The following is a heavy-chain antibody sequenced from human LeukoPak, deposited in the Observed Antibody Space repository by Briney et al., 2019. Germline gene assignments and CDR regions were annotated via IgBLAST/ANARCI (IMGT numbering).Heavy chain of an antibody. V-gene: IGHV4-38-2*02. D-gene: IGHD3-3*01. Sequence: SETLSLTCTVSGYSISSGYYWGWIRQPPGKGLEWNGSIYHSGSTYYNPSLKSRVTISVDTSKNQFSLKLSSVTAADTAVYYCAREGLGRLYYDFWSGYRYYFDYWGQGTLVTVSS. CDR1: GYSISSGYY. CDR2: IYHSGST. J-gene: IGHJ4*02. CDR3: AREGLGRLYYDFWSGYRYYFDY.